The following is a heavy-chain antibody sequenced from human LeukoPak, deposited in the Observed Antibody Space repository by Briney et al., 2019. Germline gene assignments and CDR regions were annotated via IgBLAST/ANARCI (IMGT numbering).Heavy chain of an antibody. V-gene: IGHV3-43*02. CDR1: GFTFDDYA. CDR3: AKWRGDSPSYCYYYMDV. CDR2: MSGDGGST. J-gene: IGHJ6*03. D-gene: IGHD4-17*01. Sequence: GGSLRLSCAASGFTFDDYAMHWVRQAPGKGLEWVSLMSGDGGSTYYADSVKGRFTISRDNSKNSLYLQMNSLRTEDTALYYCAKWRGDSPSYCYYYMDVWGKGTTVIVSS.